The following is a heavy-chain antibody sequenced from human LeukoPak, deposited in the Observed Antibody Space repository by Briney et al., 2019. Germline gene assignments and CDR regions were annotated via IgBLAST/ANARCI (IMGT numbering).Heavy chain of an antibody. J-gene: IGHJ4*02. CDR1: GFTFSDYH. V-gene: IGHV3-11*01. Sequence: GGSLRLSCAASGFTFSDYHMNWIRQAPGKGLEWVSYISSSGGIIYYADSVKGRFTISRDNAKNSLYLQMNSLRAEDTAVYYCARDRNYYDSSGYYPSDYWGQGTLVTVSS. CDR3: ARDRNYYDSSGYYPSDY. D-gene: IGHD3-22*01. CDR2: ISSSGGII.